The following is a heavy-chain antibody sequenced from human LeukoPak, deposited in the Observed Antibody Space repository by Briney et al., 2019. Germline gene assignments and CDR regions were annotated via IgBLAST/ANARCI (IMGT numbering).Heavy chain of an antibody. CDR1: GFTFSSYS. CDR2: ISSSSSYI. CDR3: ARERAGLYGDYVFDY. J-gene: IGHJ4*02. D-gene: IGHD4-17*01. Sequence: GGSLRLSCAASGFTFSSYSMNWVRQAPGKGLEWVSSISSSSSYIYYADSVKGRFTISRDNDKNSLYLQMNSLRAEDTDVYYCARERAGLYGDYVFDYWGQGTLVTVSS. V-gene: IGHV3-21*04.